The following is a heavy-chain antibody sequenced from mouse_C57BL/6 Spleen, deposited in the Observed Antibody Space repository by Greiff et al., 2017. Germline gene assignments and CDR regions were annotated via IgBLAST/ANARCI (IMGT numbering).Heavy chain of an antibody. CDR2: IYPGDGDT. Sequence: VQLQQSGAELVKPGASVKISCKASGYAFSSYWMNWVKQRPGKGLEWIGQIYPGDGDTNYNGKFKGKATLTADKSSSTAYMQLSSLTSEDSAVYFCARGGYDYPWFAYWGQGTLVTVSA. V-gene: IGHV1-80*01. D-gene: IGHD2-4*01. J-gene: IGHJ3*01. CDR1: GYAFSSYW. CDR3: ARGGYDYPWFAY.